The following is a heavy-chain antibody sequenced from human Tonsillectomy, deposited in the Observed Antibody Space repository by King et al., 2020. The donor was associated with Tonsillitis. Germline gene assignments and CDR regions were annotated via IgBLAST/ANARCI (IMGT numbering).Heavy chain of an antibody. CDR2: INTNSGNP. CDR3: ARVLRYMFGSNRGRVFYGMDV. Sequence: QGQLVQSGSELKKPGASVKVSCKASGYTFNNYNMNWVRQAPGQGLEWLGWINTNSGNPTYAQCLTGRFVFSLDTSVSTEYLQISSVKSEDTDVYYCARVLRYMFGSNRGRVFYGMDVWGKGTTVTVSS. CDR1: GYTFNNYN. D-gene: IGHD3-16*01. J-gene: IGHJ6*04. V-gene: IGHV7-4-1*02.